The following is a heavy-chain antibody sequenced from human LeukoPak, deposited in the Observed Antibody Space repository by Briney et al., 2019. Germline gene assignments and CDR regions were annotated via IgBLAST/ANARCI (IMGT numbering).Heavy chain of an antibody. V-gene: IGHV3-7*01. Sequence: PGGSLRLSCVASGFTFSSNWMSWVRQAPGKGLEWVANIRKDGREKYHVDSVKGRLTISRDNATNSLYLQMTSLTAEDTAVYYSGGVSGSYVYWGEGTLVTVSS. D-gene: IGHD1-26*01. CDR2: IRKDGREK. J-gene: IGHJ4*02. CDR1: GFTFSSNW. CDR3: GGVSGSYVY.